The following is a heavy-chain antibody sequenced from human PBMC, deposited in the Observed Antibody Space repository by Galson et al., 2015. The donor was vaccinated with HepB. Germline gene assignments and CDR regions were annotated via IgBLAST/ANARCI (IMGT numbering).Heavy chain of an antibody. D-gene: IGHD3-10*01. CDR2: IIPVIGTT. J-gene: IGHJ3*02. Sequence: SVKVSCKASGGTFGRYTISWVRQAPGQGLEWMGGIIPVIGTTNHAQKFQGRVTITADESTSTVYMEMSSLRSDDTAVYYCARTRVRMARGVIADAFDIWGQGTMVTVSS. CDR1: GGTFGRYT. V-gene: IGHV1-69*13. CDR3: ARTRVRMARGVIADAFDI.